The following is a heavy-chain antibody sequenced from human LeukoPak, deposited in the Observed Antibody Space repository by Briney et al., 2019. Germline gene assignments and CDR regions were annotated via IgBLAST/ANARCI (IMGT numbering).Heavy chain of an antibody. D-gene: IGHD6-13*01. CDR3: AKGRATAGTANDY. CDR1: GFTFSSYA. CDR2: ISGSGGST. J-gene: IGHJ4*02. Sequence: GGSLRLSCAASGFTFSSYAMSWVRQAPGKGLEWVSTISGSGGSTYYADSVKGRFAISRDNSKNTLYPQMNSLRAEDTAVYYCAKGRATAGTANDYWGQGTLVTVSS. V-gene: IGHV3-23*01.